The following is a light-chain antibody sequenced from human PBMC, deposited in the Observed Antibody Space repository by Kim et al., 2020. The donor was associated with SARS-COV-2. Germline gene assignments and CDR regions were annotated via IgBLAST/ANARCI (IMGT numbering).Light chain of an antibody. CDR2: SNN. Sequence: QSVLTQPPSASGTPGQRGTISCSGSSSNIGSNTVNWYQQLPGTAPKLLIYSNNQRPSGVPDRFSGSKSGTSASLAISGLQSEDEADYYCEAWDDSLVFGGGTQLTVL. J-gene: IGLJ2*01. CDR3: EAWDDSLV. CDR1: SSNIGSNT. V-gene: IGLV1-44*01.